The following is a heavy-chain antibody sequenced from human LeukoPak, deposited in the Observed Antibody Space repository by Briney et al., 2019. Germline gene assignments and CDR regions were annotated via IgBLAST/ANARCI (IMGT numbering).Heavy chain of an antibody. V-gene: IGHV1-2*06. D-gene: IGHD3-10*01. J-gene: IGHJ6*02. Sequence: ASVKVSCTASGYTFTGYYMHWVRQAPGQGLEWMGRINPNSGGTNYAQKFQGRVTMTRDTSISTAYMELSRLRSDDTAVYYCASFKFGELFYYGMDVWGQGTTVTVSS. CDR2: INPNSGGT. CDR1: GYTFTGYY. CDR3: ASFKFGELFYYGMDV.